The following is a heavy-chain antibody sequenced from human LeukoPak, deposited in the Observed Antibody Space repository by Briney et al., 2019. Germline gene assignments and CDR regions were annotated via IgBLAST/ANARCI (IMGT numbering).Heavy chain of an antibody. CDR3: AKGVAGYCSSTSCYLFDY. CDR2: ISGSGGST. J-gene: IGHJ4*02. CDR1: GFTFRRYG. D-gene: IGHD2-2*01. Sequence: GGTLRLSCAASGFTFRRYGMSWVRQAPGKGLEWVSAISGSGGSTYYADSVKGRFTISRDNSKNTLYLQMNSLRAEDTAVYYCAKGVAGYCSSTSCYLFDYWGQGTLVTVSS. V-gene: IGHV3-23*01.